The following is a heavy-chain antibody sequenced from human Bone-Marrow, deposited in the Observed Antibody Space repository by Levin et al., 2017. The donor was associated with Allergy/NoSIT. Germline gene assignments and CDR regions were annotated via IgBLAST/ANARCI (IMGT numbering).Heavy chain of an antibody. CDR3: ARAGDWERSGWYGTKDYAMEF. CDR2: IYSTASS. CDR1: GVSINNYF. Sequence: NPSETLSLTCNVSGVSINNYFWSWIRQPPGKGLEWIGYIYSTASSSYNPSLKNRVTMSIETSKNQVSLKFRSVTAADTAVYYCARAGDWERSGWYGTKDYAMEFWGQGTTVTVSS. J-gene: IGHJ6*02. V-gene: IGHV4-59*01. D-gene: IGHD6-19*01.